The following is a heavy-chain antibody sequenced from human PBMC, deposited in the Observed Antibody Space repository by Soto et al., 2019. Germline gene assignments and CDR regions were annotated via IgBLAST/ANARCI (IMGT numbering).Heavy chain of an antibody. CDR2: ISTYNGNT. Sequence: QVQLVQSGAEVKKPGASVKVSCKASGYTFSSYGIIWVRQAPGQGLEWMGWISTYNGNTNYAQKLQGRVTMTTETSTSIAYMELRSLISDDTALYYCARVGGQSYYGMDVWGQGTTVTVSS. D-gene: IGHD2-15*01. J-gene: IGHJ6*02. CDR3: ARVGGQSYYGMDV. CDR1: GYTFSSYG. V-gene: IGHV1-18*01.